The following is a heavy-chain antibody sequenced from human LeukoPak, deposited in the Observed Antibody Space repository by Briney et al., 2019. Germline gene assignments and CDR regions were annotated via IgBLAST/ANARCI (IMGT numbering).Heavy chain of an antibody. D-gene: IGHD2-21*02. CDR3: ARAVGVTAIHNAFDI. V-gene: IGHV3-66*02. Sequence: GGSLRLSCEASGYTLSRKYMRWVGQAPGKGMEWVSGLYRRGGTDYAYSLNGRFTISRDNSKNTLYLQMNSLRAEDTAVYYCARAVGVTAIHNAFDIWGQGTMVTVSS. CDR1: GYTLSRKY. J-gene: IGHJ3*02. CDR2: LYRRGGT.